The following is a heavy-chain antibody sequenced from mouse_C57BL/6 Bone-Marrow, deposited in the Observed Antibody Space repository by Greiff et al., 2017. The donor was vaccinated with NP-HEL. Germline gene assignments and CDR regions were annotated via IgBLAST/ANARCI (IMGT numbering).Heavy chain of an antibody. J-gene: IGHJ4*01. Sequence: EVQLQQSGAELVRPGASVKLSCTASGFNIKDDYMHWVKQRPEQGLEWIGWIDPENGDTEYASQFQGTATITADTSSNTAYLQLSSLTSDDTAVDYYTLLRPLAMDYWGQGTAVTVTS. V-gene: IGHV14-4*01. D-gene: IGHD1-1*01. CDR3: TLLRPLAMDY. CDR2: IDPENGDT. CDR1: GFNIKDDY.